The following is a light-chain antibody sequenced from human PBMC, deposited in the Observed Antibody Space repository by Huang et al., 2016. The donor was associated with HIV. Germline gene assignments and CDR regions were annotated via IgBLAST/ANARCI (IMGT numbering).Light chain of an antibody. CDR2: AAS. CDR3: QQLHTYPIT. V-gene: IGKV1-13*02. Sequence: AVQLTQSPSSLSASVGDTVIISCRASQDIGHSLAWYQPRTGRAPTLLISAASTLQTGVPSRFSGDSAGTYFTLFITNLQPEDFATYYCQQLHTYPITFGQGTRLDMK. J-gene: IGKJ5*01. CDR1: QDIGHS.